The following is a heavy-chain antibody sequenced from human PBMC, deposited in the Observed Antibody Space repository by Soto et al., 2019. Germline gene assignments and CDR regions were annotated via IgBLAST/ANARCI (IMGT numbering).Heavy chain of an antibody. J-gene: IGHJ5*02. Sequence: QVQLQGSGPGLVKPSQTLSLTCTVSGVSIGSGGFYWSWIRQHPGKGLEWIGHIYYSGTSYYNPSLKSRVFISLDTSKNQFSLKLNSVTAADTAVYYSARESSNYPNWFDPWGQGTLVTVSS. CDR3: ARESSNYPNWFDP. D-gene: IGHD4-4*01. CDR1: GVSIGSGGFY. V-gene: IGHV4-31*03. CDR2: IYYSGTS.